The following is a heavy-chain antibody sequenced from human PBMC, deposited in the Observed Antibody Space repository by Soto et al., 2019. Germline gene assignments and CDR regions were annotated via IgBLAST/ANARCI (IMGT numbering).Heavy chain of an antibody. D-gene: IGHD2-21*01. V-gene: IGHV4-34*01. J-gene: IGHJ4*02. Sequence: QVQLQQWGAGLLKPSETLSLTCAVYGGSFSGYYWTWIRQPPGTGLEWIGEINHSGSTNYNPSLKSRVTISVDTSKNQFSLKLTSVTAADTAASSCARDKIPGLFDYWGQGTLVTVSS. CDR3: ARDKIPGLFDY. CDR2: INHSGST. CDR1: GGSFSGYY.